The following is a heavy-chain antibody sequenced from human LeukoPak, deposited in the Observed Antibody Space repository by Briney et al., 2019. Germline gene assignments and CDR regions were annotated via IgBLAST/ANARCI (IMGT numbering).Heavy chain of an antibody. CDR3: ARLIIRYNWNDEVDY. CDR1: GGTFSSYA. Sequence: PVKVSCKASGGTFSSYAISWVRQAPGQGLEWMGGIIPIFGTANYAQKFQGRVTITADESTSTAYMELSSLRSEDTAVYYCARLIIRYNWNDEVDYWGQGTLVTVSS. D-gene: IGHD1-20*01. CDR2: IIPIFGTA. J-gene: IGHJ4*02. V-gene: IGHV1-69*13.